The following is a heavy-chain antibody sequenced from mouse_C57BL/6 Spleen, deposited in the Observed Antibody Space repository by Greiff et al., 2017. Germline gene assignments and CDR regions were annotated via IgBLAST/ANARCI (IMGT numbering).Heavy chain of an antibody. CDR2: INPSTGGT. J-gene: IGHJ1*03. D-gene: IGHD4-1*01. CDR1: GYSFTGYY. Sequence: EVQLQQSGPELVKPGASVTISCKASGYSFTGYYMHWVKQRPGKSLEWIGEINPSTGGTTYNQKFKAKATLTVDKSSSTAYMQLKSLTSEDSAVNYCARSVTGRVYFDGWGTGTTVTVSS. CDR3: ARSVTGRVYFDG. V-gene: IGHV1-42*01.